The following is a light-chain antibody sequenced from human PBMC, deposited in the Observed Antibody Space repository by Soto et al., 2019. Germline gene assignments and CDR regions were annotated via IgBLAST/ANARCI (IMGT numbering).Light chain of an antibody. CDR1: SGHSSYA. V-gene: IGLV4-69*01. CDR2: LNSDGSH. J-gene: IGLJ7*01. CDR3: QTWGTGPAV. Sequence: QLVLTQSPSASASLGASVKLTCTLSSGHSSYAIAWHQQQPEKGPRHLMKLNSDGSHSKGDGIPDRFSGSSSGAERYLTISGLQSEDEADYYCQTWGTGPAVFGGGTQLTVL.